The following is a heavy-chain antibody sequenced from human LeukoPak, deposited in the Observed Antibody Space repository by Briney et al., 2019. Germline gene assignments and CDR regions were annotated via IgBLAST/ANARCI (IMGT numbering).Heavy chain of an antibody. CDR3: ERDVVGITGAFDI. J-gene: IGHJ3*02. CDR1: GGSISSYC. V-gene: IGHV4-59*01. Sequence: SETLSLTCTVSGGSISSYCWSWVRLPPATGQERDGFIYYIGSTNYNPSLKSRVTISVAMFKYQFQLTLSSLNAPAPVGDSCERDVVGITGAFDIWGQGTMVTVSS. D-gene: IGHD1-26*01. CDR2: IYYIGST.